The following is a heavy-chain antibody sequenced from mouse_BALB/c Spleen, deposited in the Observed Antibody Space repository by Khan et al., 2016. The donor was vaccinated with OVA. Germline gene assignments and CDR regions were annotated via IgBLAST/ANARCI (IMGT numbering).Heavy chain of an antibody. CDR2: INYSGGT. V-gene: IGHV3-2*02. Sequence: EVQLVESGPGLVKPSPSLSLTCTVTGYSITSDYAWNWIRQFPGNKLEWMGYINYSGGTSYLPSLKSRISITRDTSTNQFFLQFNSVTTEDSATDYYARWFDYWGQGTLVTVS. CDR3: ARWFDY. CDR1: GYSITSDYA. J-gene: IGHJ3*01.